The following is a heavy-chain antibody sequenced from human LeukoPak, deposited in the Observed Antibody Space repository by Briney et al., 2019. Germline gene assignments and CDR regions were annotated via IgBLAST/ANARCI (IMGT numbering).Heavy chain of an antibody. V-gene: IGHV3-21*01. J-gene: IGHJ4*02. CDR3: ARDPPFIIGTPFFDY. D-gene: IGHD1-20*01. CDR2: ISPSSTYI. Sequence: GSLRLSCAASGFTFSSYSMNWVRQAPGKGLEGVSSISPSSTYIYYADSVKGRFTISRNNAKNSLYLQMNRLRAEDTAVYYCARDPPFIIGTPFFDYWGQGTLVTVSS. CDR1: GFTFSSYS.